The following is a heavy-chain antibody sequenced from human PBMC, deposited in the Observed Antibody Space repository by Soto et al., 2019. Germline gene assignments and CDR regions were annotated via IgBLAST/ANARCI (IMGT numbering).Heavy chain of an antibody. D-gene: IGHD4-17*01. Sequence: SETLSLTCTVSGGSIGGFYWSWIRQPPGKGLEWIGYVYSSGSTNYNPSLKSRVTISVDTSKNQFSLKLGSVTAADTAVYYCARGDYASYPEDFDYWGQGTLVTVSS. J-gene: IGHJ4*02. CDR1: GGSIGGFY. CDR2: VYSSGST. V-gene: IGHV4-59*01. CDR3: ARGDYASYPEDFDY.